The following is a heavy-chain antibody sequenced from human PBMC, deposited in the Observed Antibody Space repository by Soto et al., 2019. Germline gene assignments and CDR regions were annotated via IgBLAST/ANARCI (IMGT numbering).Heavy chain of an antibody. J-gene: IGHJ6*03. CDR2: IYYSGST. D-gene: IGHD2-2*01. CDR1: GGSISSYY. CDR3: ARHRVYCSSTSCYDPYYYYMDV. Sequence: SETLSLTCTVSGGSISSYYWSWIRQPPGKGLEWIGYIYYSGSTNYNPSLKSRVTISVDTSKNQFSLKLSSVTAADTAVYYCARHRVYCSSTSCYDPYYYYMDVWGKGTTVTVSS. V-gene: IGHV4-59*08.